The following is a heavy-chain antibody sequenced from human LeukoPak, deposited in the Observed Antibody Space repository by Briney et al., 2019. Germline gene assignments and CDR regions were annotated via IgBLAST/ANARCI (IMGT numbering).Heavy chain of an antibody. J-gene: IGHJ4*02. V-gene: IGHV3-48*03. CDR1: GFTFSSYE. Sequence: GGSLRLSCAASGFTFSSYEMNWVRQAPGKGLEWVSYISHSGTTIYYADSVKGRFTISRDSAKNSLYLRMNSLRAEDTAVYYCAREYYYDSSGYSAIFDYWGQGTLVTVSS. CDR2: ISHSGTTI. CDR3: AREYYYDSSGYSAIFDY. D-gene: IGHD3-22*01.